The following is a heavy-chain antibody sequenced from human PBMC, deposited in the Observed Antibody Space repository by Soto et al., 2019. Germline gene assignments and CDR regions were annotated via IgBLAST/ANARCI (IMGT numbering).Heavy chain of an antibody. Sequence: SETLSLTCAVYGGSFSAYYWSWIRQPPGKGLEWIGEINHSGSTNYNPSLKSRVTISVDTSKNQFSLNLTSVTAADTAVYYCARGLGYCDTTSCYGGYLELWGRGTLVTVSS. V-gene: IGHV4-34*01. CDR3: ARGLGYCDTTSCYGGYLEL. D-gene: IGHD2-2*01. CDR2: INHSGST. CDR1: GGSFSAYY. J-gene: IGHJ2*01.